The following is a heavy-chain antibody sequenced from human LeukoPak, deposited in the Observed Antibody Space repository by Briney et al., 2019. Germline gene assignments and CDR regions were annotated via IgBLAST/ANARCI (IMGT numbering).Heavy chain of an antibody. D-gene: IGHD2-15*01. CDR2: IYYSGST. V-gene: IGHV4-61*01. CDR3: ARTIGDAFDI. Sequence: KTSQTLYLTCTVSGGSVSSGSYYWSWIRQPPGKGLEWIGYIYYSGSTNYNPSLKSRVTISVDTSKNQFSLKLSSVTAADTAVYYCARTIGDAFDIWGQGTMVTVSS. J-gene: IGHJ3*02. CDR1: GGSVSSGSYY.